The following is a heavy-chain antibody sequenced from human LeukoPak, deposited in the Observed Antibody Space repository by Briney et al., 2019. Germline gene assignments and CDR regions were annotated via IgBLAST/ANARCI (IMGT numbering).Heavy chain of an antibody. CDR2: IKQDGSEK. V-gene: IGHV3-7*04. CDR1: GFTFSSYW. D-gene: IGHD2-21*02. CDR3: ARVPTGGDDAFDI. Sequence: PGGSLRLSCAASGFTFSSYWMSWVRQAPGKGLEWVANIKQDGSEKYYVDSVKGRFTISRDNAKNSLYLQMNSLRAEDTAVYYCARVPTGGDDAFDIWGQGTMVTVSS. J-gene: IGHJ3*02.